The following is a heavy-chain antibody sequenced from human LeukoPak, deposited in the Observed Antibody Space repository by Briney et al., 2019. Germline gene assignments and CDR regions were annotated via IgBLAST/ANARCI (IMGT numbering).Heavy chain of an antibody. CDR3: AKKSLWSGPFDY. CDR1: GFIFSNYA. D-gene: IGHD3-3*01. CDR2: ITGSSGDS. Sequence: GGSLRLSCIVSGFIFSNYAMSWVRQAPGKGLEWVSIITGSSGDSYYADSVRGRFTLSRDNSKNTLYLQMNSLRAEDTALYFCAKKSLWSGPFDYWGQGTLVTVFS. J-gene: IGHJ4*02. V-gene: IGHV3-23*01.